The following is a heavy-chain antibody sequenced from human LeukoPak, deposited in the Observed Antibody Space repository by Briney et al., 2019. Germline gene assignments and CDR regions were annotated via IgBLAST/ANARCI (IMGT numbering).Heavy chain of an antibody. V-gene: IGHV4-59*08. Sequence: SETLSLTCTVSGGSISSYYWSWIRQPPGKGLEWIGYIYYSGSTNYNPSLKSRVTISVDMSKNQFSLKLSSVTAADTAVYYCARHAEEDSSSPIGYWGQGTLVTVSS. CDR2: IYYSGST. CDR1: GGSISSYY. J-gene: IGHJ4*02. CDR3: ARHAEEDSSSPIGY. D-gene: IGHD6-13*01.